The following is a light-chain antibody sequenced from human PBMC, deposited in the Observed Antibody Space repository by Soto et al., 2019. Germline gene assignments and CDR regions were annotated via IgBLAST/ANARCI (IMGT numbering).Light chain of an antibody. CDR1: SSDFGSYNL. CDR3: CSYAGSSTYV. Sequence: QSVLTQPASVSGSPGQSITISCTGTSSDFGSYNLVSWYQQHPGKAPKLMIYEDSKRPSGVSNRFSGSKSGNTASLTISGLQAEDNADYYCCSYAGSSTYVFGTVTKFTVL. J-gene: IGLJ1*01. CDR2: EDS. V-gene: IGLV2-23*01.